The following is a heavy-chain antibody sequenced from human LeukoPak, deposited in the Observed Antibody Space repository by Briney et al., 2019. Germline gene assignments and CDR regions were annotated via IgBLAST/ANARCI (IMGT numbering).Heavy chain of an antibody. CDR3: ARDVFSTYYYDSSGLGDAFEI. CDR1: GYTFTSYG. V-gene: IGHV1-18*01. D-gene: IGHD3-22*01. J-gene: IGHJ3*02. CDR2: ISGNNGNT. Sequence: ASVKVSCKASGYTFTSYGISWVRQAPGQGLEWMGWISGNNGNTNYAQHLQGRVTMTTDTSTSTAYMELRSVRSDDTAVYYCARDVFSTYYYDSSGLGDAFEIWGPGTMVTVSS.